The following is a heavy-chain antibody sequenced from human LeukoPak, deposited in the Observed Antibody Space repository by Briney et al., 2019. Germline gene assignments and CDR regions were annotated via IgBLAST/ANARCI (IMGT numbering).Heavy chain of an antibody. D-gene: IGHD3-22*01. J-gene: IGHJ6*03. CDR1: GFTFSTSV. CDR2: IRFDGSEK. Sequence: GGSLRLPCAASGFTFSTSVMHWVRQAPGKGLEWLSFIRFDGSEKYYADSVKARFTISRDNSKNTLYLQMNSLRAEDTAVYYCARLAGGDSSGKEYYYYYYMDVWGKGTTVTISS. V-gene: IGHV3-30*02. CDR3: ARLAGGDSSGKEYYYYYYMDV.